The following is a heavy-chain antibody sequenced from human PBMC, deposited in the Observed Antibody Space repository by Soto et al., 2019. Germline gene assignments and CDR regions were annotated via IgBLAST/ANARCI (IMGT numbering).Heavy chain of an antibody. J-gene: IGHJ5*02. V-gene: IGHV4-34*01. CDR1: GGSISSYY. CDR2: INHSGST. CDR3: AREGDYYGSGYNWFDP. D-gene: IGHD3-10*01. Sequence: SETLSLTCTVSGGSISSYYWSWIRQPPGKGLEWIGEINHSGSTNYNPSLKSRVTISVDTSKNQFSLKLSSVTAADTAVYYCAREGDYYGSGYNWFDPWGQGTLVTVSS.